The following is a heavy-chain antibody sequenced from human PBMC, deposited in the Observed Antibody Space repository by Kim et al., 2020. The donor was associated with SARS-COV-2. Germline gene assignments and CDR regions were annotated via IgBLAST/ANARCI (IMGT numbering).Heavy chain of an antibody. CDR3: ARGGRWLQFGD. J-gene: IGHJ4*02. Sequence: TTYNPSLKSQFTISVDTSKNQFSLKLSSVTAADTAVYYCARGGRWLQFGDWGQGTLVTVSS. CDR2: T. V-gene: IGHV4-34*01. D-gene: IGHD5-12*01.